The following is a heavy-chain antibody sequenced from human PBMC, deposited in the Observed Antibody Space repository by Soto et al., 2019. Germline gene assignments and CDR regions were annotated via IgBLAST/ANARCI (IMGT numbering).Heavy chain of an antibody. V-gene: IGHV4-59*08. Sequence: QVQLQESGPGLVKPSETLSLTCTVSGGSISSNYWGWIRQPPGKGLEWIAYVFYSGHSDYNPSLKXRLTLSXXTSKNQFSLKMTSVTAADTALYYCATGVATTEWDSWGQGTLVTVSS. CDR1: GGSISSNY. CDR2: VFYSGHS. J-gene: IGHJ4*02. CDR3: ATGVATTEWDS. D-gene: IGHD5-12*01.